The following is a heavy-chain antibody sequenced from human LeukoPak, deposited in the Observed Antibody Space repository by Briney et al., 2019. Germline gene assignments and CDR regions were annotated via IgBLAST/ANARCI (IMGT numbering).Heavy chain of an antibody. D-gene: IGHD2-2*02. CDR3: ASDIVVVPAAIGAFDI. Sequence: SETLSLTCTVTVGSISSGSYYWSWIRQPAGKGLEWIGRIYTSGSTNYNPSLKSRVTISVDTSKNQFSLKLSSVTAADTAVYYCASDIVVVPAAIGAFDIWGQGTMVTVSS. J-gene: IGHJ3*02. CDR2: IYTSGST. V-gene: IGHV4-61*02. CDR1: VGSISSGSYY.